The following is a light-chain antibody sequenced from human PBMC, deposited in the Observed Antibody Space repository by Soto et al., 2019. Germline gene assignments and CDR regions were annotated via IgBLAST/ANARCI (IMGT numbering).Light chain of an antibody. CDR2: GNN. V-gene: IGLV1-40*01. CDR3: QAYDTSLRAWV. J-gene: IGLJ3*02. CDR1: SSNIGAGYD. Sequence: QPVLTQPPSASGAPGQRVTISCTGSSSNIGAGYDAHWYQQVPGTTPKYLIPGNNDRPSGVPDRFSGSKSGTSASLAITGLQAEDEGDYYCQAYDTSLRAWVFGGGTKLTVL.